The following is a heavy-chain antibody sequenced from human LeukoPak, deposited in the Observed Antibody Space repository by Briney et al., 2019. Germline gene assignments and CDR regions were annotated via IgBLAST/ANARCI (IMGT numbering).Heavy chain of an antibody. CDR2: IYTSGST. CDR1: GGSISSGSYY. CDR3: ARARDGYPRGDDAFDI. D-gene: IGHD5-24*01. V-gene: IGHV4-61*02. Sequence: PSETLSLTCTVSGGSISSGSYYWSWIRQPAGKGLEWIERIYTSGSTNYNPSLKSRVTISVDTSKNQFSLKLSSVTAADTAVYYCARARDGYPRGDDAFDIWGQGTMVTVSS. J-gene: IGHJ3*02.